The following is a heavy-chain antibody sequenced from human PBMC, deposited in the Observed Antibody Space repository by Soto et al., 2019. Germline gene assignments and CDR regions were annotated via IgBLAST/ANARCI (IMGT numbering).Heavy chain of an antibody. J-gene: IGHJ4*02. CDR3: ARKRGYSYGTFDY. D-gene: IGHD5-18*01. V-gene: IGHV3-48*03. CDR2: ISASGSTI. Sequence: PGGSLRLSCAASGFTFRSYEMKWVRQAPGKGLEWVSYISASGSTIYYADSVRGRFTISRDNAKNTLYLQMNSLRAEDTAVYYCARKRGYSYGTFDYWGQGTLVTVSS. CDR1: GFTFRSYE.